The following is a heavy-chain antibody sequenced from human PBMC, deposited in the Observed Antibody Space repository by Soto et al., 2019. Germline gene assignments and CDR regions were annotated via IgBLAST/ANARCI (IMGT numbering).Heavy chain of an antibody. J-gene: IGHJ4*02. CDR3: AKDSGSDYFDY. V-gene: IGHV3-43*01. D-gene: IGHD1-26*01. CDR2: ISWDGGST. Sequence: EVQLVESGGVVVQPGGSLRLSCAASGFTFDDYTMHWVRQAPGKGLEWVSLISWDGGSTYYADSVKGRFTISRDNSKNSLYLQMNSLRTEDTALHYCAKDSGSDYFDYWGQGTLVTVSS. CDR1: GFTFDDYT.